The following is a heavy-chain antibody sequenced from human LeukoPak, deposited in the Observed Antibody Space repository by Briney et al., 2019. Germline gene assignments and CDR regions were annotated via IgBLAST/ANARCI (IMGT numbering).Heavy chain of an antibody. D-gene: IGHD3-22*01. V-gene: IGHV3-30-3*02. CDR2: ISYDGSNK. CDR3: AKNRVNSHYSDTSGLDY. Sequence: GGSLRLSCAASGFTFSSYAMHWVRQAPGKGLEWVAVISYDGSNKYYADSVKGRFTISRDNSKNTLYLQMNSLRPEDTAVYYCAKNRVNSHYSDTSGLDYWGQGTLVTVSS. J-gene: IGHJ4*02. CDR1: GFTFSSYA.